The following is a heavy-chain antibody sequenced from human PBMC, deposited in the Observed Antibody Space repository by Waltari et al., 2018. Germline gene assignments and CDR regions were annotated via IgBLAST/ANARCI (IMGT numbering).Heavy chain of an antibody. D-gene: IGHD6-25*01. Sequence: QLQLQESGPGLVKPSETLSLTCTVSGGSISSSSYYWVWIRQPPGKGLEWIGSIYYSGSTYYNPALKSRVTISVDTSKNQFSLKLSSVTAADTAVYYCARDADSSGSFDYWGQGTLVTVSS. V-gene: IGHV4-39*07. J-gene: IGHJ4*02. CDR3: ARDADSSGSFDY. CDR2: IYYSGST. CDR1: GGSISSSSYY.